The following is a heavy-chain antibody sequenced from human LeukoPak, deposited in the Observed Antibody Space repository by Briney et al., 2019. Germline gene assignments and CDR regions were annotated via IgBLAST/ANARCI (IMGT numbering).Heavy chain of an antibody. CDR3: AKDLTRADLYGDY. V-gene: IGHV3-23*01. CDR2: ISLSGGST. CDR1: GFTFGSYV. J-gene: IGHJ4*02. D-gene: IGHD2/OR15-2a*01. Sequence: GGSLRLSCAASGFTFGSYVMSWVRQAPGKGLEWVSDISLSGGSTYYADSVKGRFTISRDNSKNTLYLQLVNLRAEDTAVYYCAKDLTRADLYGDYWGQGTLVTVSS.